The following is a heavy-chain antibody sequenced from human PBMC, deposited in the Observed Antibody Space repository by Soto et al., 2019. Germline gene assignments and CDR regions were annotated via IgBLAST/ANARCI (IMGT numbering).Heavy chain of an antibody. D-gene: IGHD6-19*01. Sequence: GGSLRLSCAASGFTVSSNYMSWVRQAPGKGLEWVSVIYSGGSTYYADSVKGRFTISRDNSKNTLYLQMNSLRAEDTAVYYFAREQADDSFDIWGQGTMVTVSS. J-gene: IGHJ3*02. CDR3: AREQADDSFDI. V-gene: IGHV3-53*01. CDR1: GFTVSSNY. CDR2: IYSGGST.